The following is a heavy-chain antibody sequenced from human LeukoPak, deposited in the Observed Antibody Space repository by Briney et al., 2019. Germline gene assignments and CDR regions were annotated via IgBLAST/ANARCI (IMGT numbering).Heavy chain of an antibody. CDR3: ARGPGYSGGGTASAFDI. V-gene: IGHV4-30-4*02. Sequence: SDTLSLTCTVSGRPISRGDYYWSWIPQPPGKVLEWIGYNYYSRSTYYNPSLKSRVAISVDTSKNQFSLKLSSVTAEDTAVYYCARGPGYSGGGTASAFDIWGQGTMVTVSS. CDR1: GRPISRGDYY. D-gene: IGHD5-12*01. J-gene: IGHJ3*02. CDR2: NYYSRST.